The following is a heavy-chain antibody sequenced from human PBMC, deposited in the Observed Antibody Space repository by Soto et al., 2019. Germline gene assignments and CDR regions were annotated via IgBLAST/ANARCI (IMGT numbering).Heavy chain of an antibody. J-gene: IGHJ4*02. CDR2: INHSGST. Sequence: QVQLQQWGAGLLKPSETLSLTCAVYGGSFSGYYWSWIRQPPGKGLEWIGEINHSGSTKYNPSLKSRVTISGDTSKNQFSLRLSSVTAADTALYYCARGGLMVYAMFDYWGQGTLVTVSP. CDR1: GGSFSGYY. V-gene: IGHV4-34*01. D-gene: IGHD2-8*01. CDR3: ARGGLMVYAMFDY.